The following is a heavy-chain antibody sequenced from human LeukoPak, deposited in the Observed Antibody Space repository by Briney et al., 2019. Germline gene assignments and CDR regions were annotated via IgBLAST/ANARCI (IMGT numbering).Heavy chain of an antibody. V-gene: IGHV3-30*02. J-gene: IGHJ4*02. CDR1: GFTFSSYG. CDR3: ANHADY. Sequence: GGSLRLSCAASGFTFSSYGMHWVRQAPGKGLEWVAFIRYDGSNKYYADSVKGRFTISRDNAKNSLYLQLNSLRAEDTAVYYCANHADYWGQGTLVTVSS. CDR2: IRYDGSNK.